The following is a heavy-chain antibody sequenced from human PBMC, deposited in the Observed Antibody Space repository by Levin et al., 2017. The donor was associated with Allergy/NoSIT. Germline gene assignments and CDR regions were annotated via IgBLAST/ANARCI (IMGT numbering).Heavy chain of an antibody. CDR1: GFTFSNAW. CDR2: IKSKTDGGTT. V-gene: IGHV3-15*01. CDR3: TTDAVGASSTGLRWFDP. D-gene: IGHD1-26*01. J-gene: IGHJ5*02. Sequence: GGSLRLSCAASGFTFSNAWMSWVRQAPGKGLEWVGRIKSKTDGGTTDYAAPVKGRFTISRDDSKNTLYLQMNSLKTEDTAVYYCTTDAVGASSTGLRWFDPWGQGTLVTVSS.